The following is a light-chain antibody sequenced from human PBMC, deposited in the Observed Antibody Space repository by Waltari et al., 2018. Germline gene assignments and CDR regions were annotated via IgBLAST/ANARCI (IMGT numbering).Light chain of an antibody. CDR1: SSDVGGFNY. V-gene: IGLV2-11*01. CDR3: CSYAGSYRAI. J-gene: IGLJ2*01. Sequence: SALTQPSSVSGSPGQSVTISCTGTSSDVGGFNYVSWYQQHPGKAPKPMIYVVSKRPSGVPDRFSGSKSGNTASLTISGLQAEEEADYHCCSYAGSYRAIFGGGTKLTVL. CDR2: VVS.